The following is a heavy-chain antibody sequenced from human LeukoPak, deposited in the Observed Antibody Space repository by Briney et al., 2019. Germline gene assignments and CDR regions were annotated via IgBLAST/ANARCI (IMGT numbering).Heavy chain of an antibody. CDR2: IFYSGST. CDR3: ARAGGVWLEFDY. D-gene: IGHD2-8*02. J-gene: IGHJ4*02. Sequence: SETLSLTCTVSGVSISSGGYYWSWIRQHPWKGLEWIGYIFYSGSTYYNPSLKSRVTISVDTSKNQFSLKLSSVTAEDTAVYYCARAGGVWLEFDYWGQGTLVTVSS. V-gene: IGHV4-31*03. CDR1: GVSISSGGYY.